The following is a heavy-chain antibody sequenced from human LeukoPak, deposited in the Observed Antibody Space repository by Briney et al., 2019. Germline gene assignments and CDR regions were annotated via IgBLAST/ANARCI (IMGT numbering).Heavy chain of an antibody. J-gene: IGHJ5*02. Sequence: PGGSLRLSCAASGSTFSSYSMNWVRQAPGKGLEWVSSISSSSSYIYYADSVKGRFTISRDNAKNSLYLQMNSLRAEDTAVYYCATSSSLGFRFDPWGQGTLVTVSS. V-gene: IGHV3-21*01. CDR3: ATSSSLGFRFDP. CDR1: GSTFSSYS. D-gene: IGHD6-13*01. CDR2: ISSSSSYI.